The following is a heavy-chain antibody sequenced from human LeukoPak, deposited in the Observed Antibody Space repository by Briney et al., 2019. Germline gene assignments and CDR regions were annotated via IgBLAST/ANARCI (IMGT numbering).Heavy chain of an antibody. CDR3: AREPRRIAAEFSPIDY. CDR2: IYTSGST. D-gene: IGHD6-13*01. V-gene: IGHV4-61*02. Sequence: SQTLSLTCTVSGGSISSGSYYWSWIRQPAGKGLEWIGRIYTSGSTNYNPSLKSRVAISVDTSKNQFSLKLSSVTAADTAVYYCAREPRRIAAEFSPIDYWGQGTLVTVSS. CDR1: GGSISSGSYY. J-gene: IGHJ4*02.